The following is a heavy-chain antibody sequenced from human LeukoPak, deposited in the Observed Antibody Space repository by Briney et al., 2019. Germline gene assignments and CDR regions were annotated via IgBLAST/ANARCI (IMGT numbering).Heavy chain of an antibody. CDR2: INWNGGST. D-gene: IGHD5-18*01. V-gene: IGHV3-20*04. CDR1: GFTFDDYG. J-gene: IGHJ4*02. Sequence: GGSLRLSCAASGFTFDDYGMSWARQAPGKGLEWVSGINWNGGSTGYADSVKGRFTISRDNSKNSLYLQMNSLRTEDTALYYCAKGRYRLIDYWGQGTLVTVSS. CDR3: AKGRYRLIDY.